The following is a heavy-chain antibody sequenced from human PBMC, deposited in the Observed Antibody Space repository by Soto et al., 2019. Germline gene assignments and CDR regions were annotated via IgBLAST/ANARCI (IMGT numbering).Heavy chain of an antibody. CDR2: ISYGGGTT. J-gene: IGHJ4*02. D-gene: IGHD3-22*01. CDR1: EFTFSNYA. CDR3: AKNPGYYYDSTGYHFDY. V-gene: IGHV3-23*01. Sequence: GGSQRLSSAASEFTFSNYAMSWVRQAPGKGLEWVSAISYGGGTTYYADSVKGRFTISRDNSKNTLYLQMNSLRAEDTAVYYCAKNPGYYYDSTGYHFDYWGQGTLVTVSS.